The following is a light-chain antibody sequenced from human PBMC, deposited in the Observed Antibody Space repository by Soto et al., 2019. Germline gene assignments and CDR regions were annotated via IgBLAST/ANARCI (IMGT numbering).Light chain of an antibody. V-gene: IGLV2-14*01. CDR1: SSGVGGYNY. Sequence: QSVLTQPASVSGSPGQSITISCTGTSSGVGGYNYVSWYQQHPGKAPKLMIYEVSNRPSGVSNRSSGSKSGNTASLTISGLQAEDEADYYCSSYTSSTFYVFGTGTKVTVL. CDR2: EVS. CDR3: SSYTSSTFYV. J-gene: IGLJ1*01.